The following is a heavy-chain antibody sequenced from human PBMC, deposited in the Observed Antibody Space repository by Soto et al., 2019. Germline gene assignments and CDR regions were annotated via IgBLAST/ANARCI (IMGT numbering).Heavy chain of an antibody. Sequence: AAVKVSCKASGYTFTGYYMHGVRRAPGQGLEWMGWINPNSGGTNYAQKFQGWVTMTRDTSISTAYMELSRLRSDDTAVYYCARGRMITFGGVIVEVAFDIWGQGTMVTVSS. V-gene: IGHV1-2*04. CDR2: INPNSGGT. J-gene: IGHJ3*02. CDR3: ARGRMITFGGVIVEVAFDI. D-gene: IGHD3-16*02. CDR1: GYTFTGYY.